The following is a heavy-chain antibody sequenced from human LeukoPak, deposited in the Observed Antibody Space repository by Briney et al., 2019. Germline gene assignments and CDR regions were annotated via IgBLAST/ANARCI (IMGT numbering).Heavy chain of an antibody. CDR1: GYSFNSYW. CDR3: ARHVASSHYDILTGYYLIDY. D-gene: IGHD3-9*01. V-gene: IGHV5-51*01. CDR2: IYPGDSDT. Sequence: RGESLKISCKGSGYSFNSYWIGWVRQMPGKGLEWMGIIYPGDSDTRYSPSFQGQVTISADKSISTAYLQWSSLKASDTAMYYCARHVASSHYDILTGYYLIDYWGQGTLVTVSS. J-gene: IGHJ4*02.